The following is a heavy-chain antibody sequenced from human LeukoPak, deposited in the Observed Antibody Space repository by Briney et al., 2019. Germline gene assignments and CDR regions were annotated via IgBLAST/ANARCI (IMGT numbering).Heavy chain of an antibody. CDR2: INPNSGGT. Sequence: GASVKVSCKASGYTFTGYYMHWVRQAPGQGLEWMGRINPNSGGTNYAQKFQGRVTMTRDTSISAAYMELSRLRSDDTAVYYCARYGSHLTGGYFDYWGQGTLVTVSS. V-gene: IGHV1-2*06. D-gene: IGHD1-26*01. J-gene: IGHJ4*02. CDR1: GYTFTGYY. CDR3: ARYGSHLTGGYFDY.